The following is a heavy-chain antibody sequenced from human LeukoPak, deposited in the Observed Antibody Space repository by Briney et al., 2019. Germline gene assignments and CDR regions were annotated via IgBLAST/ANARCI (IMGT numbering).Heavy chain of an antibody. CDR1: GFTVRSNY. D-gene: IGHD6-13*01. Sequence: GGSLRLSCAASGFTVRSNYMSWVRQAPGKGLEWVSVIYADGSTYYADYVRGRFTLSRDNSKTTLYLQMYSLRAEDTAVYYCARSAAGWFDHWGQGNLVSVSS. CDR3: ARSAAGWFDH. CDR2: IYADGST. J-gene: IGHJ5*02. V-gene: IGHV3-53*01.